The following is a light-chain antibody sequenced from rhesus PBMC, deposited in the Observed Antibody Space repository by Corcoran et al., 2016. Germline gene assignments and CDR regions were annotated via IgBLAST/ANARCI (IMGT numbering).Light chain of an antibody. Sequence: DIQMTQSPSSLSASVGDRVTITCRASQGINSFLNWYQQKPGKAPKLLIYYASRLESGVPSRFSGSGSGTEFTLIISSLQPEDFATYYCQQYTTIPWTSGQGTKVELK. CDR2: YAS. CDR3: QQYTTIPWT. V-gene: IGKV1-32*01. CDR1: QGINSF. J-gene: IGKJ1*01.